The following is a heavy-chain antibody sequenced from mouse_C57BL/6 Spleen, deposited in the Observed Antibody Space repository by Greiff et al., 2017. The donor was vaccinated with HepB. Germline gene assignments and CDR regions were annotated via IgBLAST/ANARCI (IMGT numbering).Heavy chain of an antibody. V-gene: IGHV1-81*01. Sequence: VMLVESGAELARPGASVKLSCKASGYTFTSYGISWVKQRTGQGLEWIGEIYPRSGNTYYNEKFKGKATLTADKSSSTAYMELRSLTSEDSAVYFCARSNYYGSSYFYYAMDYWGQGTSVTVSS. CDR3: ARSNYYGSSYFYYAMDY. J-gene: IGHJ4*01. CDR2: IYPRSGNT. CDR1: GYTFTSYG. D-gene: IGHD1-1*01.